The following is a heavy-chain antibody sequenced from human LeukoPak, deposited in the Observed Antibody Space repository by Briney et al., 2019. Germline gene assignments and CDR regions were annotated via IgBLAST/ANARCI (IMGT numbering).Heavy chain of an antibody. Sequence: PSQTRSLTCTVSSGSTSSGRYDWSWIRQPAVKGLEGIGRIYTTGSTTYNPSRQSRVTISVHTSKNQFSLKLNSVSAAGTAVYYCARWGPYSSGWYNWFDSWGQGTLVTVSS. CDR3: ARWGPYSSGWYNWFDS. J-gene: IGHJ5*01. CDR1: SGSTSSGRYD. D-gene: IGHD6-19*01. CDR2: IYTTGST. V-gene: IGHV4-61*02.